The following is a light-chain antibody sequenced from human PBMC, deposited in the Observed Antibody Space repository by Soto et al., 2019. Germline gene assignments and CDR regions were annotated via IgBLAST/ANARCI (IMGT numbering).Light chain of an antibody. CDR1: QSVSSSY. Sequence: EIVLTQSPGTLSLSPGDRATLSCRTSQSVSSSYLAWYQQKPGQAPRLLIYGASSRATGIPDRFSGSGSGTDFTLNISRLEPEDFAVYYCQQYDSSPLTFGGGTKVEIK. J-gene: IGKJ4*01. CDR2: GAS. V-gene: IGKV3-20*01. CDR3: QQYDSSPLT.